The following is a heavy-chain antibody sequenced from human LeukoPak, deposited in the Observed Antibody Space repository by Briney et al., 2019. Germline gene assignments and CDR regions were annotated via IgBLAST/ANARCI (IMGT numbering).Heavy chain of an antibody. CDR3: AKSDF. J-gene: IGHJ4*02. Sequence: GGSLRLSCAASGFTFSSYEMNWVRQAPGKGLEWVAFIQSDGNKKYYPDSVRGRFTISRDISRNTLYLQMNSLRPEDTAVYYCAKSDFWGQGTLVTVSS. V-gene: IGHV3-30*02. CDR1: GFTFSSYE. CDR2: IQSDGNKK.